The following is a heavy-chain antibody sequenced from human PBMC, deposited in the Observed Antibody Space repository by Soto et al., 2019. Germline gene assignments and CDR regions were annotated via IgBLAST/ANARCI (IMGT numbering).Heavy chain of an antibody. Sequence: PGESHQISNKGAGYSFATFWSCWVRQMPGKGLXWMXXIXXGXSXXXYXXSFQGQVTISADKSISTAYLQWSSLEASDTAIYYCARQGGAYVSIDYWGQGTQVTVSS. J-gene: IGHJ4*02. V-gene: IGHV5-51*01. CDR3: ARQGGAYVSIDY. D-gene: IGHD3-16*01. CDR1: GYSFATFW. CDR2: IXXGXSXX.